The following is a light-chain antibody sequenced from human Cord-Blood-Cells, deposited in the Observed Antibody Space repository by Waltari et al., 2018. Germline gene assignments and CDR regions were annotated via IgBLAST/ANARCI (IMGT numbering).Light chain of an antibody. V-gene: IGLV2-23*01. J-gene: IGLJ3*02. CDR3: CSYAGSSTWV. CDR2: EGS. Sequence: QSALTQTASVSGSPGPSLTIPCTGTSSDVGSTNLSPWYQQHPGKAPKLMIYEGSKRPSGVSNRFSGSKSGNTASLTISGLQAEDEADYYCCSYAGSSTWVFGGGTKLTVL. CDR1: SSDVGSTNL.